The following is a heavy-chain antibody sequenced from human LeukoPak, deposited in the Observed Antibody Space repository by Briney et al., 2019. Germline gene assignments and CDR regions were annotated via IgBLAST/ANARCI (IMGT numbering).Heavy chain of an antibody. Sequence: GRSLRLSCAASGFTFSSYAMHWVRQAPGKGLEWVAVISYDGSNKYYADSVKGRFTISRDNSKNTLYLQMNSLRAGDTAVYYCAKWEAAAGLDYWGQGTLVTVSS. J-gene: IGHJ4*02. CDR2: ISYDGSNK. V-gene: IGHV3-30-3*02. CDR3: AKWEAAAGLDY. CDR1: GFTFSSYA. D-gene: IGHD6-13*01.